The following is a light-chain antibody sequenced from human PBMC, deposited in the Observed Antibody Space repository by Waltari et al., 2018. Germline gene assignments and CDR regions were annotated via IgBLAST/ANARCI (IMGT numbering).Light chain of an antibody. CDR2: DAS. Sequence: DIQMTQSPSSLSASIGDRVTITCQASQDIRNYLNWYQKKPGKAPELLIYDASSLEMGVPSRFSGSGSGTDFTFTITSLQPEDIATYYCQKYDNDPFTFGQGTRLEI. V-gene: IGKV1-33*01. J-gene: IGKJ2*01. CDR1: QDIRNY. CDR3: QKYDNDPFT.